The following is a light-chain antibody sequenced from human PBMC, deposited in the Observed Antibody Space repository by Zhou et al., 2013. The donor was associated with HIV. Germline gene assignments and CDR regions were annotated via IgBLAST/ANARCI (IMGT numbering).Light chain of an antibody. V-gene: IGKV1-13*02. CDR1: QGISRA. CDR2: DGA. J-gene: IGKJ4*01. Sequence: AVRLTQSPSSLSASVGDRVTITCRASQGISRAIAWYQVKPGEPPKLLIYDGAILESGVPSRFSGSGFDREFTLTITGLQPEDFATYYCLQFNSNPLFGGGT. CDR3: LQFNSNPL.